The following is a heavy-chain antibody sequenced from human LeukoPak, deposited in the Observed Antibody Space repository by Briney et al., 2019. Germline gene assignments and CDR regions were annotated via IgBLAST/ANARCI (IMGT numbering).Heavy chain of an antibody. D-gene: IGHD3-3*01. J-gene: IGHJ3*01. Sequence: GGSLRLSCAASGFTFSSYGMHWVRQAPGKGLEWVAVIWYDGSNKYYADSVKGRFTISRDNSKNTLYLQMNSLRAEDTAVYYCARQRRFTIFGVVTVDAFDVWGRGTMVTVSS. CDR1: GFTFSSYG. V-gene: IGHV3-33*01. CDR2: IWYDGSNK. CDR3: ARQRRFTIFGVVTVDAFDV.